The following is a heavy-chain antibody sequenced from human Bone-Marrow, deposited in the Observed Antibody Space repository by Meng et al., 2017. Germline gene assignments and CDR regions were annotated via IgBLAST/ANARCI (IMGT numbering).Heavy chain of an antibody. J-gene: IGHJ6*02. D-gene: IGHD3-10*01. V-gene: IGHV3-21*01. CDR3: ARMGFGELLSPYGMDV. Sequence: GGSLRLSCAASGFTFSSYSMNWVRQAPGKGLEWVSSISSSSSYIYYADSVKGRFTISRDNAKISLYLQMNSLRAEDTAVYYCARMGFGELLSPYGMDVWGQGTTVTVSS. CDR1: GFTFSSYS. CDR2: ISSSSSYI.